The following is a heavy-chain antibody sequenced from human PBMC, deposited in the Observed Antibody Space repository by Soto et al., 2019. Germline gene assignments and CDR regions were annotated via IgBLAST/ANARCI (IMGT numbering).Heavy chain of an antibody. CDR1: GFTFSSYA. V-gene: IGHV3-23*01. D-gene: IGHD3-3*01. J-gene: IGHJ4*02. Sequence: RLSCAASGFTFSSYAMSWVRQAPGKGLEWVSAISGSGGSTYYADSVKGRFTIYRDNSKNTLYLQMNSLRAEDTAVYYCAKNPVWSGYHLDYLGQGTLVTVSS. CDR3: AKNPVWSGYHLDY. CDR2: ISGSGGST.